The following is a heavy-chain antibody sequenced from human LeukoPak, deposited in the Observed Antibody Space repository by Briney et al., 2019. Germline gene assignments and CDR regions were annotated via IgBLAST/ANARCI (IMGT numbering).Heavy chain of an antibody. CDR1: GFAFSSYS. V-gene: IGHV3-30*04. J-gene: IGHJ4*02. CDR3: AKAGGPTANYDY. D-gene: IGHD3-16*01. Sequence: GGSLRLSCAASGFAFSSYSMHWVRQAPGKGLEWVAVISYDGSNKYYADSVKGRFTVSRDNSNNTLFLQMNSLRVEDTAVYYCAKAGGPTANYDYWGQGTLVTVSS. CDR2: ISYDGSNK.